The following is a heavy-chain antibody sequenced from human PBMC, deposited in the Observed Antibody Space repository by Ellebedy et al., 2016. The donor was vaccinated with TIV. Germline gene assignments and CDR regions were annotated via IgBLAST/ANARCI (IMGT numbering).Heavy chain of an antibody. CDR3: ARDYYDSSGYYTQFDY. Sequence: TLSLTCTVSGGSISSYYWSWIRQPPGKALEWLARIDWDDDKYYSTSLKTRLTISKDTSKNQVVLTMTNMDPVDTATYYCARDYYDSSGYYTQFDYWGQGTLVTVSS. CDR2: IDWDDDK. CDR1: GGSISSYYW. J-gene: IGHJ4*02. V-gene: IGHV2-70*11. D-gene: IGHD3-22*01.